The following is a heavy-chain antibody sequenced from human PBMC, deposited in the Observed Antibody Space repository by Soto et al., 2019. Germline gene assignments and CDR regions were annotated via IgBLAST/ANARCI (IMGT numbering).Heavy chain of an antibody. Sequence: QVQLVQSGAEVKKPGSSVKVSCKASGGTFSSYTISWVRQAPGQGLEWMGRIIPILGIANYAQKFQGRVTITADKPPSPGYMELSSLQSEDTAVYYFARGDSNVDIVATLRGFDYWGQGTLVTVSS. CDR1: GGTFSSYT. CDR3: ARGDSNVDIVATLRGFDY. CDR2: IIPILGIA. J-gene: IGHJ4*02. V-gene: IGHV1-69*02. D-gene: IGHD5-12*01.